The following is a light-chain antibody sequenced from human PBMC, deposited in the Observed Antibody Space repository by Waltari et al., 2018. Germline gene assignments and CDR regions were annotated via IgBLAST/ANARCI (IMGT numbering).Light chain of an antibody. Sequence: DIQMTQSPSSLSASVGDRVTITCRASQSISSYLNWYQKKPGKAPKLLIYKASTLESGVPSRFSGSGSGTEFTLTISSLQPDDFATYFCQQYNNYTPKTFGQGTKVDIK. V-gene: IGKV1-5*01. J-gene: IGKJ1*01. CDR1: QSISSY. CDR3: QQYNNYTPKT. CDR2: KAS.